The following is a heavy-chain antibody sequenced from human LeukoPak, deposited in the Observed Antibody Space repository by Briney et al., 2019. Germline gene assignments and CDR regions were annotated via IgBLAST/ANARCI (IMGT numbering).Heavy chain of an antibody. Sequence: GGSLRLSCAGSGFTFNSYWMSWVRQAPGKGLEWVSGISGSGGSTYYADSVKGRFTISRDNSKNTLYLQMNSLRGEDTAVYYCAKTASDSPSWYFDYWGQGTLVTVSS. J-gene: IGHJ4*02. CDR1: GFTFNSYW. CDR2: ISGSGGST. D-gene: IGHD6-13*01. CDR3: AKTASDSPSWYFDY. V-gene: IGHV3-23*01.